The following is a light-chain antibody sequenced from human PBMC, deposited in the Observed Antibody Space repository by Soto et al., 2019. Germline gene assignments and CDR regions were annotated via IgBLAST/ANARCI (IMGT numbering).Light chain of an antibody. CDR2: NNN. Sequence: QSVLTQPPSASGTPGQSVTVSRSGGSSNIGTNAVNWYQQLPGTAPKLLIYNNNQRPSGVPDRFSGSKSSTSASLAISGLQSEDEADYYCAAWDDSLNGYVFGTGTRSPS. CDR3: AAWDDSLNGYV. CDR1: SSNIGTNA. V-gene: IGLV1-44*01. J-gene: IGLJ1*01.